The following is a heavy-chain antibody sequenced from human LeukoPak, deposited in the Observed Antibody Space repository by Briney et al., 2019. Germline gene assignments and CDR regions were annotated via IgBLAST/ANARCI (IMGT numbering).Heavy chain of an antibody. CDR2: ISVYNGNT. CDR1: GYTFTSYG. V-gene: IGHV1-18*01. CDR3: ARGDYFDSSGYSGASLFDY. D-gene: IGHD3-22*01. Sequence: ASVKASCKASGYTFTSYGISWVRQAPGQGLEWMGWISVYNGNTNYAQKLQGRVTMTTDTSTTTAYMELRSLRSDDTAVYYCARGDYFDSSGYSGASLFDYWGQGTLVTVSS. J-gene: IGHJ4*02.